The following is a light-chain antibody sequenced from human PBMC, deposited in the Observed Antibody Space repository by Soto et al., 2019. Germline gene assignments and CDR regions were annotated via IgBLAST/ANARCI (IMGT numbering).Light chain of an antibody. J-gene: IGKJ1*01. Sequence: EIVLTQSPGTLSLSPGESATLSCRASQSVGKNYLAWFQHKPGQAPRLLIWDASSRATGIPDRFSGSGSGTDFTLTISSLQAEDVAVYYCQQYYSTPWTFGQGTKVDIK. CDR2: DAS. V-gene: IGKV3-20*01. CDR3: QQYYSTPWT. CDR1: QSVGKNY.